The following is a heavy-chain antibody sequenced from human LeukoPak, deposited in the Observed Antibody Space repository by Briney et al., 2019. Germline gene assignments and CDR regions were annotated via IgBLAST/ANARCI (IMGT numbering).Heavy chain of an antibody. CDR3: AKSEDFWSGYYIPVNFDY. J-gene: IGHJ4*02. CDR1: GFTFSSYA. Sequence: GGSLRLSCAASGFTFSSYAMSWVRQAPGKGPEWVSAISGSGGSTYYADSVKGRFTISRDNSKNTLYLQMNSLRAEDTAVYYCAKSEDFWSGYYIPVNFDYWGQGTLVTVSS. CDR2: ISGSGGST. D-gene: IGHD3-3*01. V-gene: IGHV3-23*01.